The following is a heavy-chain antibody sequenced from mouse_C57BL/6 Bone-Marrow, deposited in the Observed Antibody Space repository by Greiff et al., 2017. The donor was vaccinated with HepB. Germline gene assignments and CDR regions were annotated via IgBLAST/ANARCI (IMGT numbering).Heavy chain of an antibody. CDR2: INPNNGGT. CDR1: GYTFTDYY. V-gene: IGHV1-26*01. D-gene: IGHD1-1*01. CDR3: ARSPLITTARAMDY. J-gene: IGHJ4*01. Sequence: EVQLQQSGPELVKPGASVKISCKAFGYTFTDYYMNWVKQSHGKSLEWIGDINPNNGGTSYNQKFKGKATLTVDKSSSTAYMELRSLTSEDSAVYYCARSPLITTARAMDYWGQGTSVTVSS.